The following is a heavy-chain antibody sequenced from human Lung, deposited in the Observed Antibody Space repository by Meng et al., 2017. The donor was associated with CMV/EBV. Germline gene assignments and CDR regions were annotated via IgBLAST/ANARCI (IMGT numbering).Heavy chain of an antibody. D-gene: IGHD5-12*01. V-gene: IGHV3-43*01. J-gene: IGHJ4*02. CDR2: ISWDGGTR. CDR3: TKDISFHGYSGASDY. Sequence: SGCTFHDYTMQWVRQAPGKGLEWVSLISWDGGTRYYGDSVKGRFTVSRDNSKNSLYLQMHSLRTEDTALYYCTKDISFHGYSGASDYWGQGTLVTVSS. CDR1: GCTFHDYT.